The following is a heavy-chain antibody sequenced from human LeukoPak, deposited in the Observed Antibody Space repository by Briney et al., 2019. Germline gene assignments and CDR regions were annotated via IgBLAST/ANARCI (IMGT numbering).Heavy chain of an antibody. Sequence: SETLSLTCTVSGGSISSYYWSWIRQPAGKGLEWIGRFYTSGSTNYNPSLKSRVTISVDTSKNQFSLKLSSVTAADTAVYYCARDGYDILTGYYSPYYYMDVWGKGTTVTISS. CDR3: ARDGYDILTGYYSPYYYMDV. CDR2: FYTSGST. V-gene: IGHV4-4*07. J-gene: IGHJ6*03. D-gene: IGHD3-9*01. CDR1: GGSISSYY.